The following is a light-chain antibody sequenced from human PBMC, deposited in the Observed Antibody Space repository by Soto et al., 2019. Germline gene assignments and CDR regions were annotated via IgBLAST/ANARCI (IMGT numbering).Light chain of an antibody. V-gene: IGKV3-15*01. CDR2: GAS. CDR3: QQYNNWPWT. Sequence: EIVMTQSPATLSVSPGERATLSCRASQSISSNLAWYQQKPGQAPRLLIYGASTRATGIPARFSGSESGTEFTLTISSLQSEDFAVYYCQQYNNWPWTFGQGTKVDI. J-gene: IGKJ1*01. CDR1: QSISSN.